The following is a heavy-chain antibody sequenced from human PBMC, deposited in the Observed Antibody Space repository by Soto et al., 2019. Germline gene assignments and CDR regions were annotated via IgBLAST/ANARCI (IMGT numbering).Heavy chain of an antibody. J-gene: IGHJ5*02. CDR2: IILPFGTT. V-gene: IGHV1-69*05. D-gene: IGHD1-1*01. CDR1: GTTFSNFA. CDR3: ARHNSQCSNLFHP. Sequence: SVKVSFKASGTTFSNFAIGWVRQAPGQGLEWMGGIILPFGTTNYAQKLQGRVTMTTDTSTTTAYMDLRNLRSDDTAVYYCARHNSQCSNLFHPWGQGTTVTVSS.